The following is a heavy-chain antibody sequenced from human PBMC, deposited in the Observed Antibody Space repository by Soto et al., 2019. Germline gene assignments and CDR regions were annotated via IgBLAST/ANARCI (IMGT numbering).Heavy chain of an antibody. CDR3: AKTRGAMIYAISVYGMDV. J-gene: IGHJ6*02. D-gene: IGHD2-8*01. Sequence: EVQLLESGGGFIHPGGSLRLSCAASGFSFSSFAMNWGRQAPGKGLEWVSIISGSADSTFYADSVKGRFTISRDNSKGTLYLQINSLRAEDTAVYYCAKTRGAMIYAISVYGMDVWGQGTTVTVSS. CDR2: ISGSADST. CDR1: GFSFSSFA. V-gene: IGHV3-23*01.